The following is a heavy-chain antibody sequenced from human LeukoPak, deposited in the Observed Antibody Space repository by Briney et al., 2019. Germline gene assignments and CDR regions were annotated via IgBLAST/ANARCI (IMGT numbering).Heavy chain of an antibody. D-gene: IGHD3-10*01. V-gene: IGHV3-21*01. CDR2: ISSSSDYI. CDR3: ASHGWNLYYFDY. CDR1: GFTFSSYS. J-gene: IGHJ4*02. Sequence: GGSLRLSCAASGFTFSSYSLNWVRQAPGKGLEWVSSISSSSDYIYYADSVKGRFTISRDNAKNSLYLQMNSLRAEDTAVYYCASHGWNLYYFDYWGQGTLVTVSS.